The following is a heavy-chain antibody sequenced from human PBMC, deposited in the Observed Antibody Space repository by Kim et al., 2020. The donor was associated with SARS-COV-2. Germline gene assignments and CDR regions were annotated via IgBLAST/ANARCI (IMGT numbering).Heavy chain of an antibody. CDR1: GFTVSNNY. V-gene: IGHV3-53*01. CDR3: AREVPGAIRDYYYGMDV. Sequence: GGSLRLSCAASGFTVSNNYMTWVLQAPGKGLEWVSVIYSGGSTYYADSVKGRFTISRDNSKNTVYLQMSSLRTEDTAVYYCAREVPGAIRDYYYGMDVWGQGTTVTVSS. J-gene: IGHJ6*02. D-gene: IGHD2-2*01. CDR2: IYSGGST.